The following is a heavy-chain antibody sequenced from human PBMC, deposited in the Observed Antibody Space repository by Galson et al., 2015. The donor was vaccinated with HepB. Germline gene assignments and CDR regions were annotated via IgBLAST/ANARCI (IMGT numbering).Heavy chain of an antibody. CDR1: GFTFSSYW. D-gene: IGHD3-3*01. V-gene: IGHV3-7*01. J-gene: IGHJ3*02. Sequence: SLRLSCAASGFTFSSYWMSWVRQAPGKGLEWVANIKQDGSEKYYVDSVKGRFTISRDNAKNSLYLQMNSLRAEDTAVYYCARASYYDFWSGYYKAPDDAFDIWGQGTMVTVSS. CDR2: IKQDGSEK. CDR3: ARASYYDFWSGYYKAPDDAFDI.